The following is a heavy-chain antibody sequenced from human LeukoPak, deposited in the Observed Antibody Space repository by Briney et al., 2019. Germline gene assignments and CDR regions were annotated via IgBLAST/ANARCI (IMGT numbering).Heavy chain of an antibody. V-gene: IGHV3-48*03. CDR1: GFIFSSYE. CDR2: ISSSGSSI. J-gene: IGHJ4*02. Sequence: GRSLRLSCAASGFIFSSYEMNWVRQAPGKGLEWASYISSSGSSIYYADSVKGRFTISRDNAKNSLYLQMNSLRAEDTAVYYCARESREMATLIDYWGQGTLVTVSS. CDR3: ARESREMATLIDY. D-gene: IGHD5-24*01.